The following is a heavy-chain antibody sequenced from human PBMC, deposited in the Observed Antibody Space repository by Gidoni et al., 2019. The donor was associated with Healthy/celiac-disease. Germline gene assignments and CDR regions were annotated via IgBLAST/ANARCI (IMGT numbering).Heavy chain of an antibody. Sequence: QLQLQESGPGRVKPSETLSLTCTVSGGSISSSSYYWGWIRQPPGKGLEWIGSIYYSGSTYYNPSLKSRVTISVDTSKIQFSLKLSSVTAADTALYYCARQLGSGWSGGANWFDPWGQGTLVTVSS. D-gene: IGHD6-19*01. V-gene: IGHV4-39*01. CDR1: GGSISSSSYY. CDR2: IYYSGST. J-gene: IGHJ5*02. CDR3: ARQLGSGWSGGANWFDP.